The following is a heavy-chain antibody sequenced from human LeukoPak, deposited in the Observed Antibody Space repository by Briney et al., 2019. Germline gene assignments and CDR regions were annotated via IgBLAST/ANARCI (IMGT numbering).Heavy chain of an antibody. CDR3: AKAGGDLWSGYSST. CDR2: IRGSGGST. V-gene: IGHV3-23*01. CDR1: GFTFSSYW. Sequence: RGSLRLSCAASGFTFSSYWMHWVRQGPGKGLEWVSGIRGSGGSTYYADSVKGRFTISRDNSKNTLYLQMNSLRAEDTAVYYCAKAGGDLWSGYSSTWGQGTLVTVSS. J-gene: IGHJ4*02. D-gene: IGHD3-3*01.